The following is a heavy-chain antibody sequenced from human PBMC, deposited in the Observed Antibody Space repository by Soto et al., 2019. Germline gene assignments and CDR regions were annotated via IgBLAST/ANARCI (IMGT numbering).Heavy chain of an antibody. CDR3: AKGTHYDFWSGYIGYFDY. D-gene: IGHD3-3*01. Sequence: GGSLRLSCAASGFTFSSYAMSWVRQAPGKGLEWVSAISGSGGSTYYADSVKGRFTISRDNSKNTLYLQMNSLRAEDTAVYYCAKGTHYDFWSGYIGYFDYWGQGTLVTVSS. CDR2: ISGSGGST. CDR1: GFTFSSYA. J-gene: IGHJ4*02. V-gene: IGHV3-23*01.